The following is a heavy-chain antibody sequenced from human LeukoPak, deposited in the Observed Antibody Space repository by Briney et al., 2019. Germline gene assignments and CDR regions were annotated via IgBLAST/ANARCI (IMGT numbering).Heavy chain of an antibody. V-gene: IGHV3-30*04. J-gene: IGHJ4*02. CDR3: ARDVGAYCSSTSCFTKD. CDR1: GFTFSSYA. CDR2: ISYDGSNK. D-gene: IGHD2-2*01. Sequence: PGGSLRLSCAASGFTFSSYAMHWVRQAPGKGLEWVAVISYDGSNKYYADSVKSRFTISRDNSKNTLYLQMNSLRAEDTAVYYCARDVGAYCSSTSCFTKDWGQGTLVTVSS.